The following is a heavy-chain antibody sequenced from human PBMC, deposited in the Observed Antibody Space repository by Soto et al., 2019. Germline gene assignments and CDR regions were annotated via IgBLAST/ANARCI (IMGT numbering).Heavy chain of an antibody. Sequence: SETLSRACTVSVGSISSSSYYWGWILQPPGKGLEWIGSIYYSGSTYYNPSLKSRVTISVDTSKNQFSLKLSSVTAADTAVYYCARREHIVVVTAIHDAFDIWGQGTMVTVSS. J-gene: IGHJ3*02. CDR1: VGSISSSSYY. CDR3: ARREHIVVVTAIHDAFDI. CDR2: IYYSGST. V-gene: IGHV4-39*01. D-gene: IGHD2-21*02.